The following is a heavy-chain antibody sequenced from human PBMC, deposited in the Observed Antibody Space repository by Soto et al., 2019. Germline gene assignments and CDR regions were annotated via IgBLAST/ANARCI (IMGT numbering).Heavy chain of an antibody. V-gene: IGHV4-30-2*01. CDR2: IYHSGST. CDR1: GGSISSGGYS. J-gene: IGHJ4*02. D-gene: IGHD3-10*01. Sequence: SETLSLTCAVSGGSISSGGYSWSWIRQPPGKGLEWIGYIYHSGSTYYNPSLKSRVTISVDRSKNQFSLKLSSVTAADTAVYYCARADYYGSGSIFDYWGQGTLVTVSS. CDR3: ARADYYGSGSIFDY.